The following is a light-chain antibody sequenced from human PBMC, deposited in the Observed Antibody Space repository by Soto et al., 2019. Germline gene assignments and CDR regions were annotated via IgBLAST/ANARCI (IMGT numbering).Light chain of an antibody. V-gene: IGKV2D-29*01. CDR3: MQTSQPRT. CDR2: EVS. CDR1: QSLLHSDGKTY. J-gene: IGKJ1*01. Sequence: DIVMTQTPLSLSVTPGQPASISCKSSQSLLHSDGKTYLYWYLQKPGQAPQLLMYEVSNRFSGVPDRISGSGSGTDFTLEISRVEADDVGVYYCMQTSQPRTFGQGTKVEIK.